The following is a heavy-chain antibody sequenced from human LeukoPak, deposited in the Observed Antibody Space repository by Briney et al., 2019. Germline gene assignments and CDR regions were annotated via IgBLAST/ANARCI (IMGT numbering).Heavy chain of an antibody. D-gene: IGHD3-22*01. CDR1: GFTFSSYA. CDR2: ISGSGGST. CDR3: ASDDSSGYYWGYYFDY. V-gene: IGHV3-23*01. J-gene: IGHJ4*02. Sequence: PGGSLRLSCAASGFTFSSYAMSWVRQAPGKGLEWVSAISGSGGSTYYADSVKGRFTISRDNSKNTLYLQMNSLGAEDTAVYYCASDDSSGYYWGYYFDYWGQGTLVTVSS.